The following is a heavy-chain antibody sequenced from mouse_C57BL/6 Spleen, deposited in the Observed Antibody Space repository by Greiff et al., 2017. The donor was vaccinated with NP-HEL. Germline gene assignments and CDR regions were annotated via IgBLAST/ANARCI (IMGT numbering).Heavy chain of an antibody. J-gene: IGHJ3*01. CDR1: GYTFTSYW. D-gene: IGHD3-2*02. CDR2: INPSNGGT. Sequence: QVQLQQPGTELVKPGASVKLSCKASGYTFTSYWMHWVKQRPGQGLEWIGNINPSNGGTNYNEKFKSKATLTVDKSSSTAYMQLSSLTSEDSAVYYGARWGGAQATGAWFAYWGQGTLVTVSA. V-gene: IGHV1-53*01. CDR3: ARWGGAQATGAWFAY.